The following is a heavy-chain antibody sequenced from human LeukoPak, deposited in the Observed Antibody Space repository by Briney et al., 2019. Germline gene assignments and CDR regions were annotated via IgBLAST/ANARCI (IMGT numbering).Heavy chain of an antibody. CDR1: GGSFSGYY. V-gene: IGHV4-34*01. J-gene: IGHJ5*02. CDR3: ATSGWNGGGGFDP. D-gene: IGHD3-16*01. Sequence: SETLSLTCDVSGGSFSGYYWSWIRQPPGKGLEWIGEISHSGTTNYNPSLKGRVSMSVGASSTQFSLIMTSVTAADTAVYYCATSGWNGGGGFDPWGQGTLVTVSS. CDR2: ISHSGTT.